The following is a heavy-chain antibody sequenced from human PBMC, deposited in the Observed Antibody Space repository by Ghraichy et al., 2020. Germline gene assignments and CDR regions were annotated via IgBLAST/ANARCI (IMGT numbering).Heavy chain of an antibody. D-gene: IGHD1-7*01. CDR3: ARVIRETYITGTTSALQYYYYGMDV. Sequence: SETLSLTCAISGDSVSSNSAAWNWIRQSPSRGLEWLGRTYYRSKWYNDYAVSVKSRITINPDTSKNQFSLQLNSVTPEDTAVYYCARVIRETYITGTTSALQYYYYGMDVWGQGTTVTVSS. CDR2: TYYRSKWYN. J-gene: IGHJ6*02. CDR1: GDSVSSNSAA. V-gene: IGHV6-1*01.